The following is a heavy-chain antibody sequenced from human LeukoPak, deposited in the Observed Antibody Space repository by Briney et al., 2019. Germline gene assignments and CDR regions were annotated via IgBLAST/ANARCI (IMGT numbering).Heavy chain of an antibody. Sequence: PGGSLRLSCAASGFTFSSYGMHWVRQAPGKGLEWVAVIWYDGSNKYYADSVKGRFTISRDNSKNTLYLQMNSLRAEDTAVYYCARGGSSGWHGFAWRNWFDPWGQGTLVTVSS. CDR1: GFTFSSYG. D-gene: IGHD6-19*01. CDR3: ARGGSSGWHGFAWRNWFDP. CDR2: IWYDGSNK. V-gene: IGHV3-33*01. J-gene: IGHJ5*02.